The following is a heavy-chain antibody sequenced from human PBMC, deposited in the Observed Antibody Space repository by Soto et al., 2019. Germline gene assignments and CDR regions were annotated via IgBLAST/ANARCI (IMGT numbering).Heavy chain of an antibody. Sequence: EVQLAESGGGLAQPGGSLRLSCAASGFTLSGYAMDWVRQAPGKGLEYVSGISSNGVGTYYANSVQGRFTISRDNSKNTVYPQMGSLRPADMAVYYCARRARPDFYYMDVWGKGTTVPVSS. CDR1: GFTLSGYA. CDR3: ARRARPDFYYMDV. CDR2: ISSNGVGT. V-gene: IGHV3-64*01. J-gene: IGHJ6*03. D-gene: IGHD6-6*01.